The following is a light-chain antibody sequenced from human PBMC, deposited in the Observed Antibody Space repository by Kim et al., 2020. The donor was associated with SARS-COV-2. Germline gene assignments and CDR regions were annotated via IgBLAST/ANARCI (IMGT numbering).Light chain of an antibody. Sequence: SYELTQPPSVSVSPGQTASIICSGDKLGDKYACWYQQKTGQSPVLVIYQDNKRPSGIPERFSGSNSGNTATLTISGTQAMDEADYYCQAWDSSTVVFGGGTQLTVL. J-gene: IGLJ2*01. V-gene: IGLV3-1*01. CDR1: KLGDKY. CDR2: QDN. CDR3: QAWDSSTVV.